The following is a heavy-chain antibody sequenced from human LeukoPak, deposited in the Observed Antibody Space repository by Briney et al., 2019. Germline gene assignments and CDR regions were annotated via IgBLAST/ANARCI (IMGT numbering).Heavy chain of an antibody. CDR3: AKLGDYGY. J-gene: IGHJ4*02. CDR1: GFTFNNYG. D-gene: IGHD4-17*01. CDR2: ISNSGGST. V-gene: IGHV3-23*01. Sequence: GGSLRLSCAASGFTFNNYGMNWVRQAPGKGLEWVSTISNSGGSTYHADSVKGRFIISRDNSKNTLYLQMNSLRGEDTAAYYCAKLGDYGYWGQGTLVTVYS.